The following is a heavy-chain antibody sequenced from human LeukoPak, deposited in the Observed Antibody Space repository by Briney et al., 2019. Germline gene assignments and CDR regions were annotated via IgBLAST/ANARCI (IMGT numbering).Heavy chain of an antibody. CDR3: ARGSRYCSGGSCYYFDY. V-gene: IGHV1-69*13. CDR1: GGTFSSYA. CDR2: IIPIFGTA. Sequence: SVKVSCKASGGTFSSYAISWVRQAPGQGLEWMGGIIPIFGTANNAQKFQGRVTINADESTSTAYMELSSLRSEDTAVYYCARGSRYCSGGSCYYFDYWGQGTLVTVSS. J-gene: IGHJ4*02. D-gene: IGHD2-15*01.